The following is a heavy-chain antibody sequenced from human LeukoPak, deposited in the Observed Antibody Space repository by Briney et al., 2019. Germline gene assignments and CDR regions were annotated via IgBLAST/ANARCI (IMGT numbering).Heavy chain of an antibody. J-gene: IGHJ5*02. D-gene: IGHD3/OR15-3a*01. Sequence: SETLSLTCSVSGDSITNSYWSWIRQPPGTRLEWIGYIYYNGTTTYNPSPRSRVTIPVDTSKQHFSLSLISVTAADTPVYYCASAVRWTGGPVPAVWFDPWGQGTRVTVS. CDR3: ASAVRWTGGPVPAVWFDP. V-gene: IGHV4-59*13. CDR1: GDSITNSY. CDR2: IYYNGTT.